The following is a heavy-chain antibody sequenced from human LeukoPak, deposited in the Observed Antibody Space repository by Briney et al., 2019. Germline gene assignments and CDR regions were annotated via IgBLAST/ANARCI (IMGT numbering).Heavy chain of an antibody. V-gene: IGHV1-69*13. Sequence: ASVKVSCKASGGTFSSYAISWVRQAPGQGLEWMGGIIPIFGTANYAQKFQGRVTITADESTSTAYTGLSSLRSEDTAVYYCATSVWPPYYYYYYMDVWRKGTTVTVSS. J-gene: IGHJ6*03. D-gene: IGHD2-8*01. CDR1: GGTFSSYA. CDR3: ATSVWPPYYYYYYMDV. CDR2: IIPIFGTA.